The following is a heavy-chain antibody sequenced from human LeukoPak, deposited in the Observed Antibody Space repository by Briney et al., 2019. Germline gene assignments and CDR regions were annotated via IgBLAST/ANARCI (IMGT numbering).Heavy chain of an antibody. CDR1: GGSFTFTSHA. V-gene: IGHV1-69*05. CDR2: LIPIYGSA. CDR3: AGFFYDNSGDAFDI. J-gene: IGHJ3*02. D-gene: IGHD3-22*01. Sequence: SVKVSCKASGGSFTFTSHAIGWVRQAPGQGLEWMGGLIPIYGSASYAQKFQGRVTITTDESTRTVSMELSSLRPEDSAVYYCAGFFYDNSGDAFDIWGQGTMVTVSS.